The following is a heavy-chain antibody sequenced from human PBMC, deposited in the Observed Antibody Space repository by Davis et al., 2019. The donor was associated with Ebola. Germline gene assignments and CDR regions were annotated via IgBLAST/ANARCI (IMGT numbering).Heavy chain of an antibody. CDR3: ARAGGGVVKYYYYGMDV. J-gene: IGHJ6*02. CDR2: IYYSGST. CDR1: GGSISSGGYY. Sequence: PSETLSLTCTVSGGSISSGGYYWSWIRQHPGKGLEWIGYIYYSGSTYYNPSLKSRVTISVDTSKNQFSLKLSSVTAADTAVYYCARAGGGVVKYYYYGMDVWGQGTTVTVSS. D-gene: IGHD3-3*01. V-gene: IGHV4-31*03.